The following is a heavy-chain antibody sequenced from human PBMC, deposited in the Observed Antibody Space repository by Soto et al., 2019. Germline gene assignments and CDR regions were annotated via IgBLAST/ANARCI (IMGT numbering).Heavy chain of an antibody. J-gene: IGHJ6*02. V-gene: IGHV3-23*01. CDR3: AKDGGYSYGYSPRYHYGMAV. Sequence: GGSLRLSCAASGFTFSSYAMSWVRQAPGKGLEWVSAISGSGGSTYYADSVKGRFTISRDNSKNTLYLQMNSLRAEDTAVYYCAKDGGYSYGYSPRYHYGMAVWGQGTTVTVSS. CDR2: ISGSGGST. D-gene: IGHD5-18*01. CDR1: GFTFSSYA.